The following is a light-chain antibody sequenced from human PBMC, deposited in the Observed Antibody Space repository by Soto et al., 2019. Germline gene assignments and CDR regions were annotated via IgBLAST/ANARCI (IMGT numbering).Light chain of an antibody. CDR1: RLAVGAYNY. V-gene: IGLV2-8*01. CDR2: GVS. Sequence: VLTQPPPPSRSPGQAVTISPPGTRLAVGAYNYVSWYQQHPGKAPNTMIYGVSKRPSGVPDRFSGSKSGNTASLTVSRLQAEDEADYYCSSYAGSNNVFGTGTKVTVL. CDR3: SSYAGSNNV. J-gene: IGLJ1*01.